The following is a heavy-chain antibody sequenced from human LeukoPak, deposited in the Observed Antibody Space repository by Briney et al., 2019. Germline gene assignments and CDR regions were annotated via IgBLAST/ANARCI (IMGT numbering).Heavy chain of an antibody. CDR3: ARGATVWARMDV. V-gene: IGHV3-48*04. D-gene: IGHD4-17*01. J-gene: IGHJ6*03. CDR1: GFSFSTYS. Sequence: GRSLRLSCAASGFSFSTYSMNWVRQAPGKGLEWVSYISSSSSTIYYADSVKGRFTMSRDNAKNSLSLQMNSLRAEDTAVYYCARGATVWARMDVWGKGTTVTVSS. CDR2: ISSSSSTI.